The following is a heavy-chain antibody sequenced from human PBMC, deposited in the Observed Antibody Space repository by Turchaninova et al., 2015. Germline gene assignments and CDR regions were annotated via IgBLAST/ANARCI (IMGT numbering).Heavy chain of an antibody. J-gene: IGHJ4*02. Sequence: QMRLQESGPTRVKPKQPLELTCHFSGFSLSSSGVGVAWRRQAPGKALEFPTVIYWDEDKRDSPTLKSRLTVTKDTAKNLVVLTMTNMDPVDTATYNCTHRRPNSGSWDTGVFDYGGQGTLVTVSS. CDR1: GFSLSSSGVG. CDR2: IYWDEDK. CDR3: THRRPNSGSWDTGVFDY. V-gene: IGHV2-5*02. D-gene: IGHD3-22*01.